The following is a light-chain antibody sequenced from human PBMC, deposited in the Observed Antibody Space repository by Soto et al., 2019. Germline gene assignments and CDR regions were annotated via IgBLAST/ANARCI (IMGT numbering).Light chain of an antibody. CDR2: HAS. V-gene: IGKV1-5*01. CDR3: QQYETFSGT. Sequence: DIQLTQSPSTLPASLLDRVTIXCRASQSISNWLAWYQQKPGTAPKVLIYHASNLQSGVPSRFSGSGSGTKFTLTIASLQPDDFATYYCQQYETFSGTFGPGTKVDIK. J-gene: IGKJ1*01. CDR1: QSISNW.